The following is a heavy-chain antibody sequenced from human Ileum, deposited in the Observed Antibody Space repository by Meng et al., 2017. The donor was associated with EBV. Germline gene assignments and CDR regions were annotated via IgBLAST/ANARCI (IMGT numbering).Heavy chain of an antibody. D-gene: IGHD2-15*01. CDR2: IYYSGST. J-gene: IGHJ4*02. CDR3: ARGGWSLDY. CDR1: GGFIRSQY. V-gene: IGHV4-59*08. Sequence: GPGVVKTSGARSLHFPVSGGFIRSQYRSWIRQTPGKGLEWIWYIYYSGSTNYTPPLKSRVPISVDTSKNQFSLNLSPVTAADTAVYYCARGGWSLDYWGQGTLVTVSS.